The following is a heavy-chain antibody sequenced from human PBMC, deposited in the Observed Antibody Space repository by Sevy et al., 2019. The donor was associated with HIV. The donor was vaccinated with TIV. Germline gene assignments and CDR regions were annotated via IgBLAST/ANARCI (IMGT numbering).Heavy chain of an antibody. J-gene: IGHJ3*02. CDR1: GFSFTSYW. V-gene: IGHV3-7*01. CDR3: ANRAGSRANDAFDT. D-gene: IGHD3-10*01. Sequence: GGSLRLSCAASGFSFTSYWMSWVRQTPGKGLEWVANINQVGTEKNYVDSVKGRFTISRDNAKNSLYLQMNSLRAEDTAVYYCANRAGSRANDAFDTWGQGTMVTVSS. CDR2: INQVGTEK.